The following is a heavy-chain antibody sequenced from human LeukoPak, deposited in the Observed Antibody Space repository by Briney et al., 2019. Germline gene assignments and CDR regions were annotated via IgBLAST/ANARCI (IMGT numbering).Heavy chain of an antibody. CDR2: IYWSSSGT. D-gene: IGHD5-24*01. J-gene: IGHJ3*02. Sequence: PGRSLRLSCVVSGFNSEDHAMHWVRQAPGKGLEWVSGIYWSSSGTGYADSVKGRFTVSRDSAKNSLYLQMNSLRAEDTAVYYCARDYLAQLGRNAFDIWGQGTMVTVSS. CDR3: ARDYLAQLGRNAFDI. V-gene: IGHV3-9*02. CDR1: GFNSEDHA.